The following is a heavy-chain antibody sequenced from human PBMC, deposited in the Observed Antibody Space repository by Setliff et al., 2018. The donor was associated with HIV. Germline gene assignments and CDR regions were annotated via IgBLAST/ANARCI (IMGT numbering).Heavy chain of an antibody. CDR1: GGSINNHY. D-gene: IGHD1-26*01. CDR2: IYISGTT. V-gene: IGHV4-4*09. CDR3: ARRSIVGVTRGFYYYGLDV. J-gene: IGHJ6*02. Sequence: SETLSLTCTVSGGSINNHYWYWIRQPPGKGLEWIGYIYISGTTNYNPSLKNRVTMSLDTSKTQVSLRLTSVTAAATAVYYCARRSIVGVTRGFYYYGLDVWGQGTTVTVSS.